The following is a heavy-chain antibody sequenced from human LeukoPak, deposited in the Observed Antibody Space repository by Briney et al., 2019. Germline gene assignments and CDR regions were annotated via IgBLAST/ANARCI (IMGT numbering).Heavy chain of an antibody. V-gene: IGHV1-8*01. Sequence: ASVKVSCKASGYTFTSYDINWVRQATGQGLEWMGWMNPNSGNTGYAQKFQGRVTMTRNASISTAYMELSSLRSEDTAVYYCAAAVAGTFYYGMDVWGQGTTATVSS. D-gene: IGHD6-19*01. CDR2: MNPNSGNT. CDR1: GYTFTSYD. J-gene: IGHJ6*02. CDR3: AAAVAGTFYYGMDV.